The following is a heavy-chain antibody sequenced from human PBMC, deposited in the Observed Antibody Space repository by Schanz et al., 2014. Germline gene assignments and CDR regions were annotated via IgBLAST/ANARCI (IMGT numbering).Heavy chain of an antibody. V-gene: IGHV1-18*01. J-gene: IGHJ4*02. CDR2: ISAYNGDT. D-gene: IGHD6-13*01. CDR1: GYSFINYG. CDR3: ARDGVDAAAGGNY. Sequence: QVRLVQSGTEVKKPGASVKLSCKASGYSFINYGISWVRQAPGQGLEWMGWISAYNGDTNFAQKFQDRVIMTTDTTTTTAYMELRSLRTDDTAVYYCARDGVDAAAGGNYWGQGTLVTVSS.